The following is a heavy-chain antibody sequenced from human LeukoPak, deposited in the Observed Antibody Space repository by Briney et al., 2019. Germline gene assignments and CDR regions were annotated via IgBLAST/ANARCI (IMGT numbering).Heavy chain of an antibody. D-gene: IGHD3-22*01. CDR3: ARGRYYYDSSGYADGFDI. J-gene: IGHJ3*02. V-gene: IGHV1-18*01. CDR1: GYTFTSYG. CDR2: ISAYNGNT. Sequence: ASVKVSCKASGYTFTSYGISWVRQAPGQGLEWMGWISAYNGNTNYAQKLQGRVTMTTDTSTSTAYMELRSLRSDDTAVYYCARGRYYYDSSGYADGFDIWGQGTMVTVSS.